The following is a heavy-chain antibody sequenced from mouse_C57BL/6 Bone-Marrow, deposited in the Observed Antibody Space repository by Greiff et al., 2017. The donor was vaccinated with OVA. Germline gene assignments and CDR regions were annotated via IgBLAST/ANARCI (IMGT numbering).Heavy chain of an antibody. CDR3: AKRDYEYDGYAMDY. Sequence: QVQLKESGPGLVQPSQSLSITCTVSGFSLTSYGVHWVRQPPGKGLEWLGVIWSGGSTDYNAAFISRLSISKDNSKSQVFFKMNSLQADDTAIYYCAKRDYEYDGYAMDYWGQGTSVTVSS. V-gene: IGHV2-4*01. J-gene: IGHJ4*01. D-gene: IGHD2-4*01. CDR2: IWSGGST. CDR1: GFSLTSYG.